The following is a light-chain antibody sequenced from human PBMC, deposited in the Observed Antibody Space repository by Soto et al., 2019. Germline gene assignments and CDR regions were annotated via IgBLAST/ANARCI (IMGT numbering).Light chain of an antibody. CDR3: HQYSEWPHT. V-gene: IGKV3D-15*01. J-gene: IGKJ2*01. CDR1: QSFASN. CDR2: GAS. Sequence: EIVMTQSPATLSVSPGERATLSCRASQSFASNLAWYQQKPGQAPRLLIHGASVRATGIPARFSGSGSGTEFSLNISSLQSEDFAIYYCHQYSEWPHTFGLGTTLEIK.